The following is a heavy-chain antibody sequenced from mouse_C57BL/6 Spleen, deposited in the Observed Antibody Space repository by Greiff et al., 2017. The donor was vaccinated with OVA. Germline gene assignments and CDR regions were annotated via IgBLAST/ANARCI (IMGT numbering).Heavy chain of an antibody. CDR2: ISSGGDYI. CDR3: TRAPYDYGFAY. D-gene: IGHD2-4*01. Sequence: EVKLMESGEGLVKPGGSLKLSCAASGFTFSSYAMSWVRQTPEKRLEWVAYISSGGDYIYYADTVKGRFTIPRDNARNTLYLQMSSLKSEDTAMYYCTRAPYDYGFAYWGQGTLVTVSA. CDR1: GFTFSSYA. J-gene: IGHJ3*01. V-gene: IGHV5-9-1*02.